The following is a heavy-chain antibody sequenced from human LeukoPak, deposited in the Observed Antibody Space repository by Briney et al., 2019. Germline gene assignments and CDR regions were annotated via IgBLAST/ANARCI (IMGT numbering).Heavy chain of an antibody. CDR3: ARVERTYWGPGPGDYFDS. V-gene: IGHV4-59*12. CDR1: GGSISSYY. J-gene: IGHJ4*02. Sequence: SETLPLTCTVSGGSISSYYWSWIRQPPGKGLEWIGYIYYSGGTNYNPSLKSRVTTSVDTSKNQFSLRLSSVTAADTAVYYCARVERTYWGPGPGDYFDSWGQGTMVTVSS. D-gene: IGHD7-27*01. CDR2: IYYSGGT.